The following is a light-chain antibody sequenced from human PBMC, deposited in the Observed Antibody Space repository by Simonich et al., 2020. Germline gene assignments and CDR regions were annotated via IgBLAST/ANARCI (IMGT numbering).Light chain of an antibody. CDR2: DFS. J-gene: IGLJ3*02. V-gene: IGLV2-14*01. CDR3: SSYTSSSTWV. Sequence: QSALTQPASVSGSPGQSITISCTGTSSDVGGYNYVSWYQQHPGKAPKLMIYDFSKRPSGVSNRFSCSKSGNTASLTISGLQAEDEADYYCSSYTSSSTWVFGGGTKLTVL. CDR1: SSDVGGYNY.